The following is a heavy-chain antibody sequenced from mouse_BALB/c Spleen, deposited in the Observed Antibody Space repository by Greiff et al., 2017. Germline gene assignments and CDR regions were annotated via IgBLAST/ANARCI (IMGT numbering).Heavy chain of an antibody. CDR3: ARFQYGNYHYAMDY. CDR2: INPGSGGT. D-gene: IGHD2-10*02. Sequence: QVQLKQSGAELVRPGTSVKVSCKASGYAFTNYLIEWVKQRPGQGLEWIGVINPGSGGTNYNEKFKGKATLTADKSSSTAYMQLSSLTSDDSAVYFCARFQYGNYHYAMDYWGQGTSVTVSS. V-gene: IGHV1-54*03. J-gene: IGHJ4*01. CDR1: GYAFTNYL.